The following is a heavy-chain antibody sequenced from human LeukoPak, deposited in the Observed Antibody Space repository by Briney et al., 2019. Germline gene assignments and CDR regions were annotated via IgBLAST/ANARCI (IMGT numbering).Heavy chain of an antibody. D-gene: IGHD5-24*01. V-gene: IGHV4-59*08. CDR2: IYYSGIT. J-gene: IGHJ3*02. CDR3: ARPRRDGYNWDAFDI. Sequence: SETLSLACSVSGGSICSYYWSWIRQPPGKGRERIGYIYYSGITNYNPSLKTRVTISVDTSNNQFSLKLNSVTAADPAVYYCARPRRDGYNWDAFDIWGQGTMVTASS. CDR1: GGSICSYY.